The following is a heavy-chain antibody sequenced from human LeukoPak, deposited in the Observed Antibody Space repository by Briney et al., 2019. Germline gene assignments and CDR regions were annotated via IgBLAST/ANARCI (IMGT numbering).Heavy chain of an antibody. CDR1: GGSITSYY. Sequence: PSETLSLTCTVSGGSITSYYWSWIRQPPGKGLEWIGYIYYSGSSNYNPSLKSRVTISVDTSKNQFSLKLNSVTAADTAVYYCAGDLAWFAFDYWGQGTLVTVSS. CDR2: IYYSGSS. V-gene: IGHV4-59*01. J-gene: IGHJ4*02. CDR3: AGDLAWFAFDY. D-gene: IGHD3-10*01.